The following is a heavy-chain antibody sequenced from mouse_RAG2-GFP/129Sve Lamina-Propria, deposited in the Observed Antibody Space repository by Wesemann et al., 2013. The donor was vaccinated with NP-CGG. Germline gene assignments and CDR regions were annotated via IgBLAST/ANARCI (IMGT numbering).Heavy chain of an antibody. J-gene: IGHJ1*03. V-gene: IGHV7-1*01. CDR3: ARDAHGSSPWWYFDV. CDR2: SRNKANDYTT. Sequence: EVKLVESGGGLVQSGRSLRLSCATSGFTFSDFYMEWVRQAPGKGLEWIAASRNKANDYTTEYSASVKGRFIVSRDTSQSILYLQMNALRAEDTAIYYCARDAHGSSPWWYFDVWGTGTTVTVSS. CDR1: GFTFSDFY. D-gene: IGHD1-1*01.